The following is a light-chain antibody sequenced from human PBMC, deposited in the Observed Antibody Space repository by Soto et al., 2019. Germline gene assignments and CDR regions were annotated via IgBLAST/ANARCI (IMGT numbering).Light chain of an antibody. CDR3: QQRSNWPPLT. CDR1: QSVGSY. Sequence: EIPWTQSPVTLSLSPGESATLSCRASQSVGSYLAWYQQKPGRAPRLLIYGTSNRATGIPDRFSGSGSGTDFTLTISSLEPEDFAVYYCQQRSNWPPLTFGQGTRLEIK. V-gene: IGKV3-11*01. CDR2: GTS. J-gene: IGKJ5*01.